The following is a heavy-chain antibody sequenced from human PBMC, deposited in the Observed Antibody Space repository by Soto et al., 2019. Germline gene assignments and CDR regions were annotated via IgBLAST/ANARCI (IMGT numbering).Heavy chain of an antibody. Sequence: EVQVVESGGGLVKPGGSLRLSCAASGFIFSTFSMSWVRQAPGTGLEWVSYISSSSGYIYQADSVRGRFTISRDNAKNLVYLQMDSLRVEDTGLYYCVSWNSGSVAYWGQGTLVTVSS. CDR3: VSWNSGSVAY. D-gene: IGHD1-7*01. V-gene: IGHV3-21*01. CDR1: GFIFSTFS. CDR2: ISSSSGYI. J-gene: IGHJ4*02.